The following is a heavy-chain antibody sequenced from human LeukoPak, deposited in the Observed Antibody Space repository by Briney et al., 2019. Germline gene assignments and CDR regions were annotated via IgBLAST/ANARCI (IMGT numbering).Heavy chain of an antibody. J-gene: IGHJ4*02. Sequence: GGSLRLSCAASGFTFSSYTMSWVRQAPGKGLEWVSANSASGSSTYYADSVKGRFTISRDNSKNTLYLQMNSLRAEDTAVYYCAKPYYYESSGYPPLLDYWGQGTLVTVSS. CDR3: AKPYYYESSGYPPLLDY. CDR1: GFTFSSYT. V-gene: IGHV3-23*01. CDR2: NSASGSST. D-gene: IGHD3-22*01.